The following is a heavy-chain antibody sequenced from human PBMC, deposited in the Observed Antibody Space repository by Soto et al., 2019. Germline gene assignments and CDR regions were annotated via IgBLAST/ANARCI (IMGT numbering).Heavy chain of an antibody. CDR3: AREVVETSSLWLDP. Sequence: ASGKVAYKGTGYTFTNNDMSWVRKDPGQGLEWIGWMNTNANTTDAAEVFEGRVSLTWDTSISTAYMQLNSLKIDDTAVYYCAREVVETSSLWLDPWGQGTLVTVSS. CDR1: GYTFTNND. CDR2: MNTNANTT. J-gene: IGHJ5*02. V-gene: IGHV1-8*01. D-gene: IGHD6-6*01.